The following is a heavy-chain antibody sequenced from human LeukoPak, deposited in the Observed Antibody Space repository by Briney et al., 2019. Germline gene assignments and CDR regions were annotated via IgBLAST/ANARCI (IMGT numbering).Heavy chain of an antibody. CDR2: IISDGSTT. Sequence: PGGSLRLSCAASGFIFKNAWMTWVRQAPGKGLVWVSRIISDGSTTIYADSVKGRFTISRDNAKNTLYLQMNSLRAEDTAVYYCARGRYYLDNWGQGTLVTVSS. CDR3: ARGRYYLDN. D-gene: IGHD4-17*01. J-gene: IGHJ4*02. V-gene: IGHV3-74*01. CDR1: GFIFKNAW.